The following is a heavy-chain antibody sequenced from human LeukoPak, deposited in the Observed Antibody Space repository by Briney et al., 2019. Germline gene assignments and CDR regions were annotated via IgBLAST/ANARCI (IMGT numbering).Heavy chain of an antibody. CDR3: ARGRRIAAAGLYYFDY. Sequence: GGSLRLSCAASGFTFSSYSMNWVRQAPGKGLEWVSSISSSSSYIYYADSVKGRFTISRDNAKNSLYLQMNSLRAEDTAVYYCARGRRIAAAGLYYFDYWGQGTLVTVSS. D-gene: IGHD6-13*01. J-gene: IGHJ4*02. CDR1: GFTFSSYS. CDR2: ISSSSSYI. V-gene: IGHV3-21*01.